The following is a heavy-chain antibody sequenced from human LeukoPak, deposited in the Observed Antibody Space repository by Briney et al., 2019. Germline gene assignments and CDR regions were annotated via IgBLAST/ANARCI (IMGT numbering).Heavy chain of an antibody. CDR1: GGTFSSYA. CDR3: ARGYYDFWSGYYRATRAFDY. J-gene: IGHJ4*02. CDR2: INAGNGNT. Sequence: PGASVKVSCKASGGTFSSYAISWVRQAPGQGLEWMGWINAGNGNTKYSQKFQGRVTITRDTSASTAYMELSSLRSEDTAVYYCARGYYDFWSGYYRATRAFDYWGQGTLVTVSS. D-gene: IGHD3-3*01. V-gene: IGHV1-3*01.